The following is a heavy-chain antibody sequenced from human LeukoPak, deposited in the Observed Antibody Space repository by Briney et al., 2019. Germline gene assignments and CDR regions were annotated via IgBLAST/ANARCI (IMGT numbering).Heavy chain of an antibody. Sequence: SETLSLTCTVSGGSISSYYWSWIRQPPGKGLEWIGYIYYSGSTNYNPSLKSQVTISVDTSKNQFSLKLSSVTAADTAVYYCARDWAPTHVDTAMSDYWGQGTLVTVSS. J-gene: IGHJ4*02. CDR2: IYYSGST. V-gene: IGHV4-59*01. CDR1: GGSISSYY. CDR3: ARDWAPTHVDTAMSDY. D-gene: IGHD5-18*01.